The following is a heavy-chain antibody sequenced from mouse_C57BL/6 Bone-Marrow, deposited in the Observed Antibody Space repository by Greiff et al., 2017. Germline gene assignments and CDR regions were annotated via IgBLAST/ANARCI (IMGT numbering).Heavy chain of an antibody. CDR3: ASGNYVYWYFAV. CDR2: IDPSGGGT. J-gene: IGHJ1*03. CDR1: GYTFTSYW. V-gene: IGHV1-72*01. D-gene: IGHD2-1*01. Sequence: VKLQQPGAELVKPGASVKLSCKASGYTFTSYWMHWVKQRPGRGLEWIGRIDPSGGGTKYNEKFKSKATLTVDKPSSTAYMQLSSLTSEDSAVYYCASGNYVYWYFAVWGTGTTVTVSS.